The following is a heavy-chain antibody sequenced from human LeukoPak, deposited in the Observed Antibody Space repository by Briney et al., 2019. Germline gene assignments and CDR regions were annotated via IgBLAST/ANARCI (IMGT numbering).Heavy chain of an antibody. CDR1: GFSFSRYT. Sequence: PGGALRLSCAPSGFSFSRYTISWGREAPGHGLEWGSYIGSSSTTIKYPDPVQDRFIIARDNAKNSVYLQMNSLRAEDTAVYYCALIAVDWQQPFDYWGQGTLVTVSS. CDR3: ALIAVDWQQPFDY. CDR2: IGSSSTTI. J-gene: IGHJ4*02. D-gene: IGHD6-13*01. V-gene: IGHV3-48*01.